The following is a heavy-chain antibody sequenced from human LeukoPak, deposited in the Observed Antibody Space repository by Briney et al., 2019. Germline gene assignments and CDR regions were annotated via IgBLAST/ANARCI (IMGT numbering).Heavy chain of an antibody. D-gene: IGHD6-19*01. V-gene: IGHV3-15*01. CDR3: TTDYDSSGWYPIFDY. J-gene: IGHJ4*02. CDR1: GFTFSSYA. CDR2: IKSKADGGTT. Sequence: GGSLRLSCAASGFTFSSYAMSWVRQAPGKGPEWVGRIKSKADGGTTDYAAPVKGRFTISRDDSKNTLYLQMNSLKTEDTAVYYCTTDYDSSGWYPIFDYWGQGTLVTVSS.